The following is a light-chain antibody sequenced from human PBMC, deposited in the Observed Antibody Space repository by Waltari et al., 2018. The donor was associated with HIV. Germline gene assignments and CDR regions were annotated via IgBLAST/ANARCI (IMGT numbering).Light chain of an antibody. CDR2: GDT. CDR1: STDIAAGYA. Sequence: QSVLTPPPSVSGAPGQRVTISCTWSSTDIAAGYAVHWYQHLPGSAPKLLIYGDTNRPSGVPDRFSGSKSGTSASLAITGLQAEDEADYSCQSYDSSLSAWVFGGGTKLTVL. J-gene: IGLJ3*02. CDR3: QSYDSSLSAWV. V-gene: IGLV1-40*01.